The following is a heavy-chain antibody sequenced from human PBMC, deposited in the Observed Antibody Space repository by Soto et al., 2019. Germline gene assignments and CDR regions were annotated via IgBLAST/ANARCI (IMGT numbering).Heavy chain of an antibody. CDR3: AREAGYTYGYVFDY. D-gene: IGHD5-18*01. V-gene: IGHV1-2*02. CDR2: INPNSGGT. CDR1: GYTFTCYH. J-gene: IGHJ4*02. Sequence: ASVTLSCTPSGYTFTCYHMHLVLQAPGQGLDWMGWINPNSGGTNYAQKFEGRVTITADASTSTAYLELSSLRSEDTALYYCAREAGYTYGYVFDYWGQGTLVTVSS.